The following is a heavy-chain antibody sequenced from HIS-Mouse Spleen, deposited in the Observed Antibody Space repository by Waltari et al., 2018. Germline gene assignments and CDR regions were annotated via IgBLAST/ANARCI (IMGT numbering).Heavy chain of an antibody. CDR2: IKHSGST. J-gene: IGHJ5*02. CDR1: GGSFSGYY. CDR3: ARGKIVVVPAAKVGWFDP. D-gene: IGHD2-2*01. V-gene: IGHV4-34*01. Sequence: QVQLQQWGAGLLKPSETLSLTCAVYGGSFSGYYWSWIRQPPGRGLGWSGEIKHSGSTNYSPSLKSRVTLSVDTSKNQFSLKLSSVTAADTAVYYCARGKIVVVPAAKVGWFDPWGQGTLVTVSS.